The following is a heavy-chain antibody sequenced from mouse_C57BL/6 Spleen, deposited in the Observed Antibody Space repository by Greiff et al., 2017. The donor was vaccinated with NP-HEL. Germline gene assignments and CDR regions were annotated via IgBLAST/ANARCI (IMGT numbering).Heavy chain of an antibody. CDR2: IYPGSGNT. V-gene: IGHV1-66*01. D-gene: IGHD1-1*01. CDR1: GYSFTSYY. Sequence: QVQLQQSGPELVKPGASVKISCKASGYSFTSYYIHWVQQRPGQGLEWIGWIYPGSGNTKYNEKFKGKATLTADTSSSTAYMQLSSLTSEDSAVYYCARGLYYYGSRSLYAMDYWGQGTSVTVSS. CDR3: ARGLYYYGSRSLYAMDY. J-gene: IGHJ4*01.